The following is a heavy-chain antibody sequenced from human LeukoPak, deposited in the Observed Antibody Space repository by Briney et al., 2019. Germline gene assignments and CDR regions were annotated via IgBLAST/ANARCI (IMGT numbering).Heavy chain of an antibody. CDR3: VRLVGWDIDY. J-gene: IGHJ4*02. D-gene: IGHD5-12*01. Sequence: SQTLSLTCAISGDSVSSKSTAWNWLRQYPSRGLEWLGMTYYRYMWYTGYAVSVQGRITLNQDTSKNHYSLQLNSVTPEDTAVYYCVRLVGWDIDYWGQGTLVTVSS. V-gene: IGHV6-1*01. CDR1: GDSVSSKSTA. CDR2: TYYRYMWYT.